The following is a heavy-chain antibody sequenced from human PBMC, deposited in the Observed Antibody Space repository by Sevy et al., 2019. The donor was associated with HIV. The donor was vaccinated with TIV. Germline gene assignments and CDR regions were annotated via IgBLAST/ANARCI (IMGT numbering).Heavy chain of an antibody. CDR1: GYVFTSYY. CDR3: VGGMSAFHFFD. Sequence: AAVKVSCKASGYVFTSYYINWVGQAPGQGLEWMGTINPSSGSISYTQKIQGRVTMTRDTSTSTVYMELNSLRSDDTAKYYCVGGMSAFHFFDWGQGTLVTVSS. D-gene: IGHD3-3*02. CDR2: INPSSGSI. J-gene: IGHJ1*01. V-gene: IGHV1-46*01.